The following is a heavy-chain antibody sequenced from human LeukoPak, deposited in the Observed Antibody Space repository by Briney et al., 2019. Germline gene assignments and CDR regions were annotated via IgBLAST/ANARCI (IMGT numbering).Heavy chain of an antibody. CDR3: ARNGYSSGWTTQYYFHY. Sequence: SETLSLTCTVSGGSISSYYWSWIRQPPGKGLEWIGYIYYSGSTNYNPSLKSRVTISVDTSKNQFSLKLSSVTAADTAVYYCARNGYSSGWTTQYYFHYWGQGTLVTVSS. J-gene: IGHJ4*02. CDR1: GGSISSYY. V-gene: IGHV4-59*01. D-gene: IGHD6-19*01. CDR2: IYYSGST.